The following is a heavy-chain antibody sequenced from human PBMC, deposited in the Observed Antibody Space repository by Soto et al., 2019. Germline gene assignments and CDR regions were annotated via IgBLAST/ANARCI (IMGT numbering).Heavy chain of an antibody. CDR1: GFSLSTSGVG. CDR2: IYWDDDK. V-gene: IGHV2-5*02. D-gene: IGHD2-21*02. Sequence: SGPTLVNPTQTLTLTCTFSGFSLSTSGVGVGWIRQPPGKALEWLALIYWDDDKRYSPSLRSRLTISKDTSKNQVVLTMTNMDPVDTATYYCIQSRCGGDCLQSYASYYYYGMDVWGQGTTVTVSS. J-gene: IGHJ6*02. CDR3: IQSRCGGDCLQSYASYYYYGMDV.